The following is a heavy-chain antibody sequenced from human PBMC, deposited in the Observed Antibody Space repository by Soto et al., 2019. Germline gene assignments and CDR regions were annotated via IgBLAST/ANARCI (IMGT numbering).Heavy chain of an antibody. J-gene: IGHJ3*01. CDR1: GFTFSDSY. D-gene: IGHD1-26*01. CDR3: ARGGRSDF. V-gene: IGHV3-11*01. CDR2: ISSSGSSV. Sequence: GGSLRLSCAASGFTFSDSYMSWIRQAPGKGLERLSYISSSGSSVYYADSVKGRLTVSRDNARNSLSLHMNSLRADDTAVYYCARGGRSDFWGQGTMVTVSS.